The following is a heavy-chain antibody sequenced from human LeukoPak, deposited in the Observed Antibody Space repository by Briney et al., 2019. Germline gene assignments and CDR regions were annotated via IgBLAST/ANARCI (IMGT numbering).Heavy chain of an antibody. CDR2: ISYDGSNK. V-gene: IGHV3-30-3*01. CDR1: GFTFSSYA. D-gene: IGHD2-2*01. J-gene: IGHJ4*02. Sequence: GGSLRLSCAASGFTFSSYAMHWVRQAPGKGLEWVAVISYDGSNKYYADSVKGRFTISRDNSKNTLYLQMNSLRAEDTAVYYCAKDRYLIVVVPAAIGAPFDYWGQGTLVTVSS. CDR3: AKDRYLIVVVPAAIGAPFDY.